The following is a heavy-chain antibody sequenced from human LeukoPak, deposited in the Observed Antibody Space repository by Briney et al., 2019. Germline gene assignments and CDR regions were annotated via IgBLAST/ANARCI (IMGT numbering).Heavy chain of an antibody. CDR1: GGTFSSYA. CDR2: IIPILGIA. D-gene: IGHD5-24*01. CDR3: ARDGYNHSCFDY. Sequence: GASVKVSCKASGGTFSSYAISWVRQAPGQGLEWMGRIIPILGIANYAQKFQGRVTITADKSTSTAYMELSSLRSEDTAVYYCARDGYNHSCFDYWGQGTLVTVSS. V-gene: IGHV1-69*04. J-gene: IGHJ4*02.